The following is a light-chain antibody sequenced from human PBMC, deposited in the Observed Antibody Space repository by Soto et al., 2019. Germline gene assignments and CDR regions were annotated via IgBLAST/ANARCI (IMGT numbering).Light chain of an antibody. CDR2: EVT. CDR3: SSYAGSNNFVV. J-gene: IGLJ2*01. Sequence: QSALTQPPSASGSPGQSVTISCTGTSSDVGGYNYVSWYQQYSGKAPKLIIYEVTKRPSGVPDRFSGSKSGNTASLTVSGLQADDEADYYCSSYAGSNNFVVFGGGTKLTVL. CDR1: SSDVGGYNY. V-gene: IGLV2-8*01.